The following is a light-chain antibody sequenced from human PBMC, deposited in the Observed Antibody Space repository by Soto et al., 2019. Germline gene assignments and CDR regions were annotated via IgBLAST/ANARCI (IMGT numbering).Light chain of an antibody. CDR2: GAS. CDR3: QQYNKWPFT. V-gene: IGKV3D-15*01. J-gene: IGKJ4*01. CDR1: QSVSSD. Sequence: EIVMTQSPAILSVSPGERATLSCRASQSVSSDLAWYQQKPGQAPRLLIYGASTGATGIPARCSGSGSGTEFTLTITSLQSEDFVVYYCQQYNKWPFTFGGGTKVEIK.